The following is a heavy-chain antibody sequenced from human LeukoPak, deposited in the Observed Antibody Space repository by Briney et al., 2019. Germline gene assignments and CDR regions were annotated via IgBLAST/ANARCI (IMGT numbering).Heavy chain of an antibody. Sequence: SETLSLTCAVSGYSISSGYYWGWIRQPPGKGLEWIGEINHSGSTNYNPSLKSRVTISVDTSKNQFSLKLSSVTAADTAVYYCARGTGGPRSGYWGQGTLVTVSS. J-gene: IGHJ4*02. V-gene: IGHV4-38-2*01. CDR2: INHSGST. CDR1: GYSISSGYY. CDR3: ARGTGGPRSGY. D-gene: IGHD4-23*01.